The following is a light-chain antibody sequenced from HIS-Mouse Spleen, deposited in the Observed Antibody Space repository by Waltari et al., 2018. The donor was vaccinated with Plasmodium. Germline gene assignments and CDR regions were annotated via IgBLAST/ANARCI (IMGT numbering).Light chain of an antibody. Sequence: DIQMTQSPSSLSASVGDRVTITCRASQSISSYLNWYQQKPGKAPKLLIYAASSLQSGVPSMFSGSGSGTDFTLTISSLQPEDFATYNCQQSYSTWTFGQGTKVEIK. CDR3: QQSYSTWT. J-gene: IGKJ1*01. V-gene: IGKV1-39*01. CDR1: QSISSY. CDR2: AAS.